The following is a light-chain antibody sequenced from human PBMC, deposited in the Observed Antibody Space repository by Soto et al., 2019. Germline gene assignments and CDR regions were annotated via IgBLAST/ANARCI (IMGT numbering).Light chain of an antibody. CDR2: DAS. CDR1: QSVSSY. Sequence: EIVLTQSPATLSLSPGERATLSCRASQSVSSYLAWYQQKPGQAPRLLIYDASNRATGIPARFSGSGSGTDFTLTISSPEPEAFAVYYCQQRSNWLTFGGGTTVEIK. J-gene: IGKJ4*01. CDR3: QQRSNWLT. V-gene: IGKV3-11*01.